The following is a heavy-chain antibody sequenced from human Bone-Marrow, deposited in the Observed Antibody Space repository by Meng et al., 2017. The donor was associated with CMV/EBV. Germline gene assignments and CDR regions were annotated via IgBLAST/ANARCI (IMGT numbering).Heavy chain of an antibody. CDR2: IYYSGST. D-gene: IGHD2-21*01. Sequence: SETLSLTCTVSGGSISSGGYYWSWIRQHPGKGLEWIGYIYYSGSTYYNPSLKSRVTISVDTSKNQFSLKLSSVTAADTAVYYCARQYDRVVVIANWFDPWGQGTLVTVSS. CDR1: GGSISSGGYY. V-gene: IGHV4-31*03. J-gene: IGHJ5*02. CDR3: ARQYDRVVVIANWFDP.